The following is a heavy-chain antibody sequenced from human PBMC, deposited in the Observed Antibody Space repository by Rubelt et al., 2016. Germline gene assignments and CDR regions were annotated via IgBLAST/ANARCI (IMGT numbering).Heavy chain of an antibody. CDR3: ARPRIRNYDFWSSYYAFDS. J-gene: IGHJ4*02. CDR2: INHTGGT. CDR1: GVSFSGYY. Sequence: QVQIQQWGAGMLKPSETLSLTCAVYGVSFSGYYCNWIRQSPGKGLEWIGEINHTGGTNYNPSLKSRVTISVDTSQNQFSLKVSAVTAADTAVYYCARPRIRNYDFWSSYYAFDSWGQGTLVTVSS. D-gene: IGHD3-3*01. V-gene: IGHV4-34*01.